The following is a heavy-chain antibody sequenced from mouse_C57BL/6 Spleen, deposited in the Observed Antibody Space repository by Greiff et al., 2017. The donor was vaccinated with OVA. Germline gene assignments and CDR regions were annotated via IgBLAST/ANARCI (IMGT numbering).Heavy chain of an antibody. Sequence: VQLQQSGAELVRPGASVKLSCTASGFNIKDDYMHWVKQRPEQGLEWIGWIDPENGDTEYASKFQGKATITADTSSNTAYLQLSSLTSEDTAVYYCTRGVGDWYFDVWGTGTTVTVSS. D-gene: IGHD1-1*01. CDR2: IDPENGDT. J-gene: IGHJ1*03. CDR1: GFNIKDDY. CDR3: TRGVGDWYFDV. V-gene: IGHV14-4*01.